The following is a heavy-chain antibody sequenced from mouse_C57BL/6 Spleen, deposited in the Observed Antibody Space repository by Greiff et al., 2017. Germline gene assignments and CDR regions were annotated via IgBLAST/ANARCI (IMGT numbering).Heavy chain of an antibody. CDR3: AGGSCWYFDV. Sequence: EVQVVESGGGLVKPGGSLKLSCAASGFTFSDSGMHWVRQAPEKGLEWVAYISSGSSTIYYAGTVKGRFTISTDNAKNTLFLQMTSLRSEATAMYYCAGGSCWYFDVWGTGTTVTVSS. CDR1: GFTFSDSG. CDR2: ISSGSSTI. J-gene: IGHJ1*03. V-gene: IGHV5-17*01.